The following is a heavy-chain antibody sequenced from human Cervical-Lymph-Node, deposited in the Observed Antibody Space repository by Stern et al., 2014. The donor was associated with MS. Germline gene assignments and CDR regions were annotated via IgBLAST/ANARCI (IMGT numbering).Heavy chain of an antibody. V-gene: IGHV7-4-1*02. CDR1: GYTFTSYA. CDR2: INTETGNP. CDR3: ATVSSADYPY. J-gene: IGHJ4*02. Sequence: DQLVESGSELKKPGASVKVSCKASGYTFTSYAMKWVRQAPGQGLEWMGWINTETGNPTYAQGFTGRFVFSLDTSVSTAYLQISGLRAEDSAVYYCATVSSADYPYWGQGTLVTVSS. D-gene: IGHD4/OR15-4a*01.